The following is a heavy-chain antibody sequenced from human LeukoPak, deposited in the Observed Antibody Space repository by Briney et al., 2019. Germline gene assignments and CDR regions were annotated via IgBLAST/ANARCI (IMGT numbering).Heavy chain of an antibody. V-gene: IGHV3-23*01. CDR3: ARAHPRAITLIRGVSDY. CDR2: ISGSGGST. J-gene: IGHJ4*02. CDR1: GFTFSSYA. D-gene: IGHD3-10*01. Sequence: GGSLRLSCAASGFTFSSYAMSWVRQAPGKGLEWVSAISGSGGSTYYADSVKGRFTISRDNAKNSLYLQMNSLRAEDTAVYYCARAHPRAITLIRGVSDYWGQGTLVTVSS.